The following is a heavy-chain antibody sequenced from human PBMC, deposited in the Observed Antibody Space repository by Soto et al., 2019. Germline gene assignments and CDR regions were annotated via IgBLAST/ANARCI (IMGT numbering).Heavy chain of an antibody. J-gene: IGHJ3*02. Sequence: GESLKISCKGSGYSFTNYWIGWVRQMPGKGLEWMGIIYPGESDTRYSPSFQGQVTISADKSISTACLQWSSLKASDTAMYYCAREASSYGFGNHVFDIRGKETMVTASS. V-gene: IGHV5-51*01. CDR3: AREASSYGFGNHVFDI. D-gene: IGHD5-18*01. CDR2: IYPGESDT. CDR1: GYSFTNYW.